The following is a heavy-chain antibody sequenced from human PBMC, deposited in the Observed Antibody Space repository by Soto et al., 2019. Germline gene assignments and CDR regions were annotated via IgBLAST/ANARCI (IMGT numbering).Heavy chain of an antibody. V-gene: IGHV6-1*01. CDR1: GDSVSSNSAS. CDR3: ARGQQPINCWFDT. CDR2: TYYRSKWYD. J-gene: IGHJ5*02. D-gene: IGHD6-13*01. Sequence: SHTLSLPCAISGDSVSSNSASLNFIKQSPSRGLEWLGRTYYRSKWYDDYAVSVKSRITINPDTSKNQFSLQLNSVTPEDTAVYYCARGQQPINCWFDTWGQGTLVTVSS.